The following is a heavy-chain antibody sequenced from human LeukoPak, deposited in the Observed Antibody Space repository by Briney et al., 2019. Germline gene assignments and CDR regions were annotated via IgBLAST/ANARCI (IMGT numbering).Heavy chain of an antibody. Sequence: GESLKISCQGSGYSFTSYWIGWVRQMPGKGLEWMGIIYPGDSDTRYSPSFQGQVTISADKSISTAYLQWSSLKASDTAMYYCARGRYYGSGSYLKYGMDVWGKGTTVTVSS. CDR3: ARGRYYGSGSYLKYGMDV. V-gene: IGHV5-51*01. D-gene: IGHD3-10*01. J-gene: IGHJ6*04. CDR1: GYSFTSYW. CDR2: IYPGDSDT.